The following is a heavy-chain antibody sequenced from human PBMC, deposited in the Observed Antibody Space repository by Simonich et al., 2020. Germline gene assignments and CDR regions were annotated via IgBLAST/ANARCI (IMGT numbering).Heavy chain of an antibody. D-gene: IGHD3-22*01. Sequence: GGGLVQTGGSLSLSCAASGFPFCRSAMRWVRQAPGKGLEWVSALRGSGGSTYYSDSVKGRFTISRDNSKKTLYLQMNSLRAEDTAVYYCAKDLGERITMIVVVIYAFDIWGQGTMVTVSS. CDR1: GFPFCRSA. CDR3: AKDLGERITMIVVVIYAFDI. J-gene: IGHJ3*02. CDR2: LRGSGGST. V-gene: IGHV3-23*01.